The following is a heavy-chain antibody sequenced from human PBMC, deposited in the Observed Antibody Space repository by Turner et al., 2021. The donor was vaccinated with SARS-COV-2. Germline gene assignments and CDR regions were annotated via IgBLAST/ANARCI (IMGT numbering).Heavy chain of an antibody. Sequence: QLQLQASGPGLVKPSETLSLTCTVSGGSISSGDYYWSWIRQHPGKGLEWIGYIYYSGSTYYNPSLKSRVTISVDTSKNQFSLKLSSVTAADTAVYYCARVSRLLPNNWFDPWGQGTLGTVS. CDR2: IYYSGST. D-gene: IGHD3-22*01. CDR1: GGSISSGDYY. J-gene: IGHJ5*02. V-gene: IGHV4-31*03. CDR3: ARVSRLLPNNWFDP.